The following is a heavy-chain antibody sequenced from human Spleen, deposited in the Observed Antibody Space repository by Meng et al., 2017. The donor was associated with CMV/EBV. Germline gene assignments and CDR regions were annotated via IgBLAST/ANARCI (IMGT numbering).Heavy chain of an antibody. CDR2: INPSGGST. CDR3: ARGGYGGNFDY. V-gene: IGHV1-46*01. Sequence: SCKASGYTFTSYYMHWVRQAPGRGLEWMGIINPSGGSTSYAQKFQGRVTMTRDTSTSTVYMELSSLRSEDTAVYYCARGGYGGNFDYWGQGTLVTVSS. J-gene: IGHJ4*02. D-gene: IGHD4-23*01. CDR1: GYTFTSYY.